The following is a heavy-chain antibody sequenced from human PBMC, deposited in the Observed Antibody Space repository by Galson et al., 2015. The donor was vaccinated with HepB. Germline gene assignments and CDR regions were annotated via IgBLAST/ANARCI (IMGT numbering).Heavy chain of an antibody. CDR3: AKDAYYDARDSFYGMDV. D-gene: IGHD3-3*01. J-gene: IGHJ6*02. V-gene: IGHV3-30*18. CDR1: GFRFGSYG. Sequence: SLRLSCAASGFRFGSYGLHWVRQSPGKGLEWVAVVSHDGSVEYYADSVRGRFSISRDNSKNTVSLEMNSLRSEDSAVYHCAKDAYYDARDSFYGMDVWGRGTAVTVSS. CDR2: VSHDGSVE.